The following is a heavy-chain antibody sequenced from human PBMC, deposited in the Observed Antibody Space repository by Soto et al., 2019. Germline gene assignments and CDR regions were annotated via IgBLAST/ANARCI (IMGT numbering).Heavy chain of an antibody. Sequence: QVQLQQWGAGLLKPSETLSLTCAVYGGSFSGYYWSWIRQPPGKGLEWIGEINHSGSTNYNPSLKSRVTLSVDTSKTQFSLKLSSVTAADTAVYYCARGLRGGTSGRKNRIDYWGQGTLVTVSS. CDR3: ARGLRGGTSGRKNRIDY. D-gene: IGHD1-1*01. CDR2: INHSGST. V-gene: IGHV4-34*01. CDR1: GGSFSGYY. J-gene: IGHJ4*02.